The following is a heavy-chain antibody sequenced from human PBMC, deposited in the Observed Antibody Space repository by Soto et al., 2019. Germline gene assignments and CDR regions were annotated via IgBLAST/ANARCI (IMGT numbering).Heavy chain of an antibody. CDR3: ARLFRPQVSGWFEAYFDY. Sequence: QVQLVQSGAEVKKPGASVKVSCKASGYTFTGYYMHWVRQAPGQGLEWMGWINPNSGGTNYAQKFQGRVTMTRDTSISTAYMELSRLRSDDTAVYYCARLFRPQVSGWFEAYFDYWGQGTLVTVSS. V-gene: IGHV1-2*02. D-gene: IGHD6-19*01. J-gene: IGHJ4*02. CDR1: GYTFTGYY. CDR2: INPNSGGT.